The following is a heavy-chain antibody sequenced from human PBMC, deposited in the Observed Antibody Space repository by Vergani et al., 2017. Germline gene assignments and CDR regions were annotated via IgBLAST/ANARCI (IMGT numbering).Heavy chain of an antibody. V-gene: IGHV4-39*01. Sequence: QPQLQESGPRLVKPSETLSLTCSLSGMSISNNNYYWGWIRQPPGKGLEWIGSIYDSRNNNYSPSLKSRVSISVDTSKNQFSLNLTSVTAADTAVYYCARHLRQLARNDVFDIWGHGTLVTVSS. J-gene: IGHJ3*02. CDR3: ARHLRQLARNDVFDI. D-gene: IGHD6-6*01. CDR1: GMSISNNNYY. CDR2: IYDSRNN.